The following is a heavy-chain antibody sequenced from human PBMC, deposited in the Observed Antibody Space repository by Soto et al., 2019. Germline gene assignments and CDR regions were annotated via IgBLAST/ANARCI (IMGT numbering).Heavy chain of an antibody. CDR2: SYYSGST. CDR3: ATAFYGDYGY. D-gene: IGHD4-17*01. Sequence: SETLSVTGAVSGGSIISSSYYWGWIRQPPGKGLEWIGSSYYSGSTYYNPSLKSRVTISVDTSKNQFSVKLSSVTSADTAVYYCATAFYGDYGYRGQGTLVTVSS. V-gene: IGHV4-39*01. CDR1: GGSIISSSYY. J-gene: IGHJ4*02.